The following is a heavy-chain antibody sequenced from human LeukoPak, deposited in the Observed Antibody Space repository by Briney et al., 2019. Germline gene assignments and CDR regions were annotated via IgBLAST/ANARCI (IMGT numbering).Heavy chain of an antibody. CDR1: GFTFSSYA. Sequence: PGGSLRLSCAASGFTFSSYAMSWVRQAPGKGPEWVSAISGGGGNTYYADSVKGRFTISRDDSKNTLFLQMNSLRVEDTAVYYCARDPFVVVVTAMLDYWGQGTLVTVSS. CDR2: ISGGGGNT. D-gene: IGHD2-21*02. J-gene: IGHJ4*02. CDR3: ARDPFVVVVTAMLDY. V-gene: IGHV3-23*01.